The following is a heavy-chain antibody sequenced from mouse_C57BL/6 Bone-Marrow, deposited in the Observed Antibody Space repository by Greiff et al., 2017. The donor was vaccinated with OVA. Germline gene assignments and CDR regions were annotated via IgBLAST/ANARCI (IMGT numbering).Heavy chain of an antibody. CDR3: ARHNSNPYYAMDY. CDR1: GFSLTSYA. D-gene: IGHD2-5*01. CDR2: IWTGGGT. J-gene: IGHJ4*01. V-gene: IGHV2-9-1*01. Sequence: VQLQQSGPGLVAPSQSLSITCTVSGFSLTSYAISWVRQPPGKGLEWLGVIWTGGGTNYNSALKSRLSISKDNSKSQVFLKMNSLQTDDTARYYCARHNSNPYYAMDYWGQGTSVTVSS.